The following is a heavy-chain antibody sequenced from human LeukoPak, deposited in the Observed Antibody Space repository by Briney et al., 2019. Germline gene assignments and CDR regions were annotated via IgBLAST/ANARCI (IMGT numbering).Heavy chain of an antibody. CDR3: ARGRARRPIDY. CDR1: GGSFSGYY. Sequence: KPSGTLSLTCVGYGGSFSGYYWSWTRQPPGKGLEGIGEINHSGSTNYNPSLKRRVTISVDTSKNQFSLKLSSVTAADTAVYYCARGRARRPIDYWGRGTLVTVSS. CDR2: INHSGST. D-gene: IGHD6-6*01. V-gene: IGHV4-34*01. J-gene: IGHJ4*02.